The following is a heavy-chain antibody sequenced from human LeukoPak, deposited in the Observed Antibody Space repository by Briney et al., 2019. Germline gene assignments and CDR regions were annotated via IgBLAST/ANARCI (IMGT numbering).Heavy chain of an antibody. CDR1: GYTFTRYA. CDR2: INTNTGNP. CDR3: TRETGYCIGTSCSTGDY. J-gene: IGHJ4*02. D-gene: IGHD2-2*02. Sequence: GASVKVSCKASGYTFTRYAINWVRQAPGQGLERLGWINTNTGNPTYGQGFTGRFVFSLDTSVSTAYLQIGSLKAEDTAVYYCTRETGYCIGTSCSTGDYWGQGTLVTVSS. V-gene: IGHV7-4-1*01.